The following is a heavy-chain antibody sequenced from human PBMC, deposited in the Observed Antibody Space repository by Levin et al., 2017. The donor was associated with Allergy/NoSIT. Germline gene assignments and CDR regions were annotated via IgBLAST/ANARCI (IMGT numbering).Heavy chain of an antibody. Sequence: PGGSLRLSCAASGFTFSSYWMHWVRQAPGKGLVWVARLNGGGSSSNYADSVKGRFTISRDNAKNTLYLQMSSLRAEDTAVYHCARGDSTRKAHPYWGQGTLVTVSS. V-gene: IGHV3-74*01. CDR3: ARGDSTRKAHPY. D-gene: IGHD2-2*01. CDR1: GFTFSSYW. CDR2: LNGGGSSS. J-gene: IGHJ4*02.